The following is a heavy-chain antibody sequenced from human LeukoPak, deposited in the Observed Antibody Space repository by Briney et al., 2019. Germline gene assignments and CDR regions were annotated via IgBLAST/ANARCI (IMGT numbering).Heavy chain of an antibody. CDR2: IKQDGSEI. Sequence: PGGSLRLSCAASGFTGSSYWMSRVRQAPGKGLEWVASIKQDGSEIYYVDSVKGRFTSSRDNAKNTLYLQMNSLRAEDTAVYYCAREGVGYPDAFDIWGQGTMVTVSS. CDR3: AREGVGYPDAFDI. D-gene: IGHD2-15*01. V-gene: IGHV3-7*05. J-gene: IGHJ3*02. CDR1: GFTGSSYW.